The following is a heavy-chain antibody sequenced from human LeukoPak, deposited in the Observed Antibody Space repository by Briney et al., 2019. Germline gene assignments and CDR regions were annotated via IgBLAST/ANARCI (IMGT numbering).Heavy chain of an antibody. CDR2: IYSGGST. CDR1: GFTFSSYD. J-gene: IGHJ4*02. Sequence: PGGSLRLSCAACGFTFSSYDMHWVRQAPGKGLEWVSVIYSGGSTYYADSVKGRFTISRDNSKNTLYLQMNSLRAEDTAVYYCARDQTVYFDYWGQGTLVTVSS. CDR3: ARDQTVYFDY. V-gene: IGHV3-66*02. D-gene: IGHD2-2*01.